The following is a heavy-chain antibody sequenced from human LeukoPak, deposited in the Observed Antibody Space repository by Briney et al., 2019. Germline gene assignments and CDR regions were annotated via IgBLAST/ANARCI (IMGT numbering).Heavy chain of an antibody. CDR3: ARGVGQTYYYDSSGYSGYYYMDV. V-gene: IGHV4-59*10. J-gene: IGHJ6*03. D-gene: IGHD3-22*01. CDR1: GGPFSGYY. Sequence: SETLSLTCAVYGGPFSGYYWSWIRQPPGKGLEWIGRIYTSGSTNYNPSLKSRVTMSVDTSKNQFSLKLSSVTAADTAVYYCARGVGQTYYYDSSGYSGYYYMDVWGKGTTVTISS. CDR2: IYTSGST.